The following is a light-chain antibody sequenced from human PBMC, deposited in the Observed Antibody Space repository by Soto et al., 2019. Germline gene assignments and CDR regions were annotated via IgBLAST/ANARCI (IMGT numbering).Light chain of an antibody. CDR1: QTVSSN. CDR3: QQYNNWPPSIT. J-gene: IGKJ5*01. V-gene: IGKV3-15*01. CDR2: GAS. Sequence: DILMTQSPATLSVSPGERATLSCRASQTVSSNLAWYQQKPGQAPRLLIYGASTRATGIPARFSGSGSGTEFTLNISSLQSEDFAVYYCQQYNNWPPSITLGQGTRLENK.